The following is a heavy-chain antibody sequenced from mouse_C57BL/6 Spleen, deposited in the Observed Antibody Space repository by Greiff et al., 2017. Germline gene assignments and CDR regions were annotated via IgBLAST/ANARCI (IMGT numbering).Heavy chain of an antibody. CDR2: IYPRSGNT. CDR1: GYTFTSYG. Sequence: QVQLQQSGAELARPGASVKLSCKASGYTFTSYGISWVKQRTGQGLEWIGEIYPRSGNTYYNEKFKGKATLTADKSSSTAYMELRSLTSDDSAVYFCARKEFAYWGQGTLVTVSA. V-gene: IGHV1-81*01. CDR3: ARKEFAY. J-gene: IGHJ3*01.